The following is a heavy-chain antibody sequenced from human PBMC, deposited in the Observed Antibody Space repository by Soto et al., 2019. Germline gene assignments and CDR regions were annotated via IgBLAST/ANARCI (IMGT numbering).Heavy chain of an antibody. Sequence: SETLSLTCTVSGGSISSSSYYWGWIRQPPGKGLEWIGSIYYSGSTYYNPSLKSRVTISVDTSKNQFSLKLSSVAAADTAVYYCASSTVAGTNFDYWGQGTLVTVSS. J-gene: IGHJ4*02. CDR3: ASSTVAGTNFDY. CDR1: GGSISSSSYY. CDR2: IYYSGST. V-gene: IGHV4-39*01. D-gene: IGHD6-19*01.